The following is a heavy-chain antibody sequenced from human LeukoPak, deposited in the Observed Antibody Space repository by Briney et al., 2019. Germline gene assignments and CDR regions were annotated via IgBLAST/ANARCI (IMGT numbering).Heavy chain of an antibody. Sequence: SVKVSCKASGGTFSIYAISWVRQAPGQGLEWMGRIIPIFGTANYAQKFQGRVTITTDESTSTAYMELSSLRSEDTAVYYCARDLLTGTAGYWGQGTLVTVSS. CDR2: IIPIFGTA. J-gene: IGHJ4*02. CDR3: ARDLLTGTAGY. V-gene: IGHV1-69*05. D-gene: IGHD1-20*01. CDR1: GGTFSIYA.